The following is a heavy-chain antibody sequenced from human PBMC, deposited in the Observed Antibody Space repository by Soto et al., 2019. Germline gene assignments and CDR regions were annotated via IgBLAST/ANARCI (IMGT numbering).Heavy chain of an antibody. CDR2: ISYDGSNT. CDR3: AKEGGLSGSYYISSSYYFDY. D-gene: IGHD1-26*01. Sequence: PGGSLRLSCAASGFTFSSYGMHWVRQAPGKGLEWVAIISYDGSNTYYADSVKGRFTISRDSSKNTLYLQMNSLRAEDTSVYYCAKEGGLSGSYYISSSYYFDYWGQGTLVTVSS. V-gene: IGHV3-30*18. CDR1: GFTFSSYG. J-gene: IGHJ4*02.